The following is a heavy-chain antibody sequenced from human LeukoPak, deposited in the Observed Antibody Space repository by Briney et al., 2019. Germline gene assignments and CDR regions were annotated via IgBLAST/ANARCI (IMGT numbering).Heavy chain of an antibody. D-gene: IGHD2-2*01. V-gene: IGHV4-34*01. J-gene: IGHJ5*02. CDR1: GGSFSGYY. Sequence: PSETLSLTCAVYGGSFSGYYWSWIRQPPGKGLEWIGEINHSGSTNYNPSLKSRVTISVDTSKNQFSLKLSSVTAADTAVYYCARIIVVVPAAANWFDPWGQGTLVTVSS. CDR3: ARIIVVVPAAANWFDP. CDR2: INHSGST.